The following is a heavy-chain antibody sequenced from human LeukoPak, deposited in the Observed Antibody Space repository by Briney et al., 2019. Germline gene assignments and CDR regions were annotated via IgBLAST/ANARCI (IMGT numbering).Heavy chain of an antibody. CDR2: ISSGSSAI. CDR1: GFTFSASN. Sequence: GGSLRLSCAASGFTFSASNMNWVRQAPEKGLEWVSSISSGSSAIYYADSVRGRFTISRDNAKKSLYLQMNSLRPEDTAVYYCAKDGGLAYCGGDCYPHYLYGMDVWGQGTTVTVSS. D-gene: IGHD2-21*02. V-gene: IGHV3-48*01. CDR3: AKDGGLAYCGGDCYPHYLYGMDV. J-gene: IGHJ6*02.